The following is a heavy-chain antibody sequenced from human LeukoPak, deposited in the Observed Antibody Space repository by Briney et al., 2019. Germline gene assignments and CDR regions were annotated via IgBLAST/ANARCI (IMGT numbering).Heavy chain of an antibody. Sequence: ASVKVSCKASGYTFTSYYMHWVRQAPGQGLEWMGIINPSGGSTTYAQKFQGRVTMTRDTSTSTVYMELSSLRSEDTAVYYCAHSRYCSSTSCPTGRWGQGTLVTVSS. CDR3: AHSRYCSSTSCPTGR. D-gene: IGHD2-2*01. CDR1: GYTFTSYY. V-gene: IGHV1-46*01. J-gene: IGHJ4*02. CDR2: INPSGGST.